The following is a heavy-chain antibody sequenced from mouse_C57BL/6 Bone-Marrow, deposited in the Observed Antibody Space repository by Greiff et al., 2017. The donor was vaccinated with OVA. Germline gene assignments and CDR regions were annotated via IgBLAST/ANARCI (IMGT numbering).Heavy chain of an antibody. Sequence: VQVVESGAELARPGASVKLSCKASGYTFTSYGISWVKQRTGQGLEWIGEIYPRSGNIYYNEKFKGKATLTADKSSSTAYMALRRLTSKDSAVYFCARRGYEDYWGQGTTLTVSS. CDR1: GYTFTSYG. D-gene: IGHD2-14*01. CDR3: ARRGYEDY. V-gene: IGHV1-81*01. J-gene: IGHJ2*01. CDR2: IYPRSGNI.